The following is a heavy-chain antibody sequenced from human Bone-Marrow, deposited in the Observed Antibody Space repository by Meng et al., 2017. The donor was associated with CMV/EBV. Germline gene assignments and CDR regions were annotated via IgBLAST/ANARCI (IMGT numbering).Heavy chain of an antibody. D-gene: IGHD6-19*01. J-gene: IGHJ4*02. CDR1: GYTFTSHG. CDR3: ARVTQQWLVPYYFDY. CDR2: ISAYNGNT. V-gene: IGHV1-18*01. Sequence: ASVKVSCKASGYTFTSHGISWVRQAPGQGLEWMGWISAYNGNTNYAQKLQGRVTMTTDTSTSTAYMELRSLRSDDTAVYYCARVTQQWLVPYYFDYWGQGTLVTVSS.